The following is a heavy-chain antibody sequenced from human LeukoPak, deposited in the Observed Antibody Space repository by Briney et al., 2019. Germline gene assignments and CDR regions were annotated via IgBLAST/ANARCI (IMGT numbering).Heavy chain of an antibody. V-gene: IGHV3-30*02. CDR2: IRYDGRIK. D-gene: IGHD3-10*01. CDR1: GFTFSSYV. Sequence: GGTLRLSCAASGFTFSSYVMHWVRQAPGKGLEGVAFIRYDGRIKLYADSVKGRFTIPRDNSKNTLYLQMNGLRADDTAVYYCARARGVRVVIMGGSLLAYMDVWGKGTTVTISS. CDR3: ARARGVRVVIMGGSLLAYMDV. J-gene: IGHJ6*03.